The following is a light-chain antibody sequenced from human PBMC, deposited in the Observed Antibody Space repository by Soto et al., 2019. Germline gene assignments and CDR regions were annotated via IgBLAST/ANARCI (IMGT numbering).Light chain of an antibody. V-gene: IGKV3D-15*01. Sequence: EIVMTQSPATLSVSPGERATLSCRASQSVTTQLAWYQQKPGQAPRLIIHGASTRATGIPARFSGSGSGTEFTLTISSLQSEDFAVYYCQQYNNWPPRTFGQGTKVDIK. CDR3: QQYNNWPPRT. J-gene: IGKJ1*01. CDR2: GAS. CDR1: QSVTTQ.